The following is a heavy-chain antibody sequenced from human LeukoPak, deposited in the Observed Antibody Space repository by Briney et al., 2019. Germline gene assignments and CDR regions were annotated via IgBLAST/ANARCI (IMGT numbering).Heavy chain of an antibody. V-gene: IGHV4-34*01. CDR2: INHSGST. CDR1: GGSFIGYY. D-gene: IGHD6-13*01. CDR3: ARVGRAAAGSDY. J-gene: IGHJ4*02. Sequence: PSETLSLTCAVYGGSFIGYYWSWIRQPPGKGLEWIGEINHSGSTNYNPSLKSRVTISVDTSKNQFSLKLSSVTAADTAVYYCARVGRAAAGSDYWGQGTLVTVSS.